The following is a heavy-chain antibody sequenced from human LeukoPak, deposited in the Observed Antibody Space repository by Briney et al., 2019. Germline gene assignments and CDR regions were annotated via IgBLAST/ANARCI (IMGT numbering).Heavy chain of an antibody. Sequence: PSETLSLTCTVSGGSISSYYWSWIRQPPGKGLEWLGYIYYSGSTNYNPSLKSRVTISVDTSKNQFSLKLSSVTAADTAVYYCARGTNYYDSSGYEYFDYWGQGTLVTVSS. CDR3: ARGTNYYDSSGYEYFDY. CDR1: GGSISSYY. CDR2: IYYSGST. D-gene: IGHD3-22*01. V-gene: IGHV4-59*12. J-gene: IGHJ4*02.